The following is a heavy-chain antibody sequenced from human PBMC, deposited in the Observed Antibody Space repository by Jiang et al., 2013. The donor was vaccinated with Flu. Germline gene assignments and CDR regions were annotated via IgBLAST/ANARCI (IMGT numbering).Heavy chain of an antibody. CDR2: IYPGDSDT. CDR3: ARLNFGSGNLRRAWFDP. Sequence: GAEVKKPGESLKISCQGSGYSFTSYWIGWVRQMPGKGLEWMGIIYPGDSDTKYSPSLQGQVTISVDKSISTTYLQWSSLQASDTAMYYCARLNFGSGNLRRAWFDPWGQGTLVTVSS. J-gene: IGHJ5*02. D-gene: IGHD3-10*01. CDR1: GYSFTSYW. V-gene: IGHV5-51*01.